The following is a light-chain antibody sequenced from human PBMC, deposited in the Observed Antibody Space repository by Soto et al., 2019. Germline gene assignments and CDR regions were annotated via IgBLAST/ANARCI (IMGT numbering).Light chain of an antibody. CDR3: QQYNSYV. J-gene: IGKJ3*01. CDR2: KAS. Sequence: DVQMTQTPSSLSASVGDRVILTCRASQSIGNWLAWYQQKPGKAPKLLIYKASSLESGGPTGFSGSGSGTDFTLTISSLQPEDFATYYCQQYNSYVFGPWTKVDIK. CDR1: QSIGNW. V-gene: IGKV1-5*03.